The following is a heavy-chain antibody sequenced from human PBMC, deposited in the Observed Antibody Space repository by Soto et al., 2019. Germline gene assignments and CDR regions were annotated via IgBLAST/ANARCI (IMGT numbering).Heavy chain of an antibody. CDR3: ARDRKRVDHSGYYYYGMDV. V-gene: IGHV1-69*06. J-gene: IGHJ6*02. CDR2: IIPIFGTA. Sequence: QVQLVQSGAEVKKPGSSVKVSCKASGGTFSSYAISWVRQAPGQGLEWMGGIIPIFGTANYAQKFQGRVTITADKSTSTAYMELSSLRSEDTAVYYCARDRKRVDHSGYYYYGMDVWGQGTTVTVSS. CDR1: GGTFSSYA. D-gene: IGHD2-15*01.